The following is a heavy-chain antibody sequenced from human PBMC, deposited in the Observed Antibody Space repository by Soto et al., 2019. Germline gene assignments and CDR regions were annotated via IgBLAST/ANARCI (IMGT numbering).Heavy chain of an antibody. Sequence: GGSLRLSCAASGFTFSNYAMTWVRQAPGKGLEWVSTTSASGRTTYYADSVKGRFTISRDNSKNTLYLQINSLRAEDTAVYYCAKRILVGDSGGMDVWGQGTTVTVSS. J-gene: IGHJ6*02. CDR2: TSASGRTT. CDR1: GFTFSNYA. D-gene: IGHD3-16*01. V-gene: IGHV3-23*01. CDR3: AKRILVGDSGGMDV.